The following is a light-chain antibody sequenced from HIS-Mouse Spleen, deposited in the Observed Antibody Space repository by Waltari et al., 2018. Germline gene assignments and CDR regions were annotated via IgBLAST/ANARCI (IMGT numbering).Light chain of an antibody. CDR1: VLPKKY. V-gene: IGLV3-10*01. Sequence: SYELTQPPSVSVSPGQTARITCSGDVLPKKYAYWYQQKSGQAPVLVIYEDSKRPSGIPARFSGAKSGNTASLTISGLQAEDEADYYCCSYAGSSTWVFGGGTKLTVL. CDR3: CSYAGSSTWV. CDR2: EDS. J-gene: IGLJ3*02.